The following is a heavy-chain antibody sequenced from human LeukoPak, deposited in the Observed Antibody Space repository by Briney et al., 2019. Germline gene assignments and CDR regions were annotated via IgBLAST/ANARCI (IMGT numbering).Heavy chain of an antibody. V-gene: IGHV3-30*02. CDR1: GFTFSHYD. Sequence: GGSLRLSCAASGFTFSHYDMRWVRQAPGKGLEWVAFIRFDRSDTYYTESVKGRFTVSRDNSKDALHLQMNSLRAEDTAVYFCARALSVGSGWFYFDYGGQGTLVTVSS. CDR3: ARALSVGSGWFYFDY. D-gene: IGHD6-19*01. J-gene: IGHJ4*02. CDR2: IRFDRSDT.